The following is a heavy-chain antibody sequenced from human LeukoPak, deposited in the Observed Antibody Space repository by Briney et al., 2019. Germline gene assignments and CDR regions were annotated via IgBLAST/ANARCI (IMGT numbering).Heavy chain of an antibody. CDR3: AREGYDFWSGYGQHYYYYYYMDV. Sequence: ASVKVSCKASGYTFTSYGISWVRQAPGQGLEWMGRISAYNGNTNYAQKLQGRVTMTTDTSTSTAYMELRSLRSDDTAVYYCAREGYDFWSGYGQHYYYYYYMDVWGKGTTVTVSS. V-gene: IGHV1-18*01. CDR2: ISAYNGNT. CDR1: GYTFTSYG. J-gene: IGHJ6*03. D-gene: IGHD3-3*01.